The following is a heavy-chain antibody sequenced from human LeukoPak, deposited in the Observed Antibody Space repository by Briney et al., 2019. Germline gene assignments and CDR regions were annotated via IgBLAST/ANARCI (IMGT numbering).Heavy chain of an antibody. CDR3: ARSRDGYNYPLELDY. CDR1: GLTFSSYW. V-gene: IGHV3-7*03. Sequence: TGGSLRLSCAASGLTFSSYWMNWARPAPGKGLEWVASINHNGNVNYYVDSVKGRFTISRDNAKNSLYLQMSNLRAEDTAVYFCARSRDGYNYPLELDYWGQGTLVTVSS. J-gene: IGHJ4*02. CDR2: INHNGNVN. D-gene: IGHD5-24*01.